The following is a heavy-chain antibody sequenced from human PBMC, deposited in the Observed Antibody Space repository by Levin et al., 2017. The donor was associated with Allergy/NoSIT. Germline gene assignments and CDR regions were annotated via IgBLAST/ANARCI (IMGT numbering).Heavy chain of an antibody. CDR1: GGTFSSYA. CDR2: IIPIFGTA. J-gene: IGHJ3*02. V-gene: IGHV1-69*13. D-gene: IGHD5-18*01. CDR3: ASGESGYSYGISAAFDI. Sequence: SVKVSCKASGGTFSSYAISWVRQAPGQGLEWMGGIIPIFGTANYAQKFQGRVTITADESTSTAYMELSSLRSEDTAVYYCASGESGYSYGISAAFDIWGQGTMVTVSS.